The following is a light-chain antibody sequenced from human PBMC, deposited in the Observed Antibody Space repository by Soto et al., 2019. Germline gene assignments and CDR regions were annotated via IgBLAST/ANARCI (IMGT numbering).Light chain of an antibody. CDR1: QSVSSN. Sequence: EIVMTQSPATLSLSPGERATLSCKASQSVSSNLAWNQQKPGQAPRLLSYGASTRATGIPARFSGSGSGTEFTLTISSLKSEDFEVYYCQQYNNWPQTFGQGTKVDI. CDR2: GAS. V-gene: IGKV3-15*01. CDR3: QQYNNWPQT. J-gene: IGKJ1*01.